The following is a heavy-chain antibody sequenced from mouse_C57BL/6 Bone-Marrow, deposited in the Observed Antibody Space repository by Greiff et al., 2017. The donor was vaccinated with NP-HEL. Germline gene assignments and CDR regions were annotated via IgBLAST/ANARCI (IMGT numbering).Heavy chain of an antibody. J-gene: IGHJ2*01. CDR2: IDPENGDT. Sequence: EVKLMESGAELVRPGASVKLSCTASGFNIKDDYMHWVKQRPEQGLEWIGWIDPENGDTEYASKFQGKATITADTSSNTAYLQLSSLTSEDAAVYYCTTGYYGGGFDYWGQGTTLTVSS. CDR3: TTGYYGGGFDY. CDR1: GFNIKDDY. V-gene: IGHV14-4*01. D-gene: IGHD1-1*01.